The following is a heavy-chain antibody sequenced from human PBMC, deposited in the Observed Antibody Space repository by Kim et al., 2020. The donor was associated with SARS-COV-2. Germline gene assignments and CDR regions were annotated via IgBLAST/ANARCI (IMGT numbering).Heavy chain of an antibody. CDR2: MSGGGINK. Sequence: GGSLRLSCVASGFTFDIYAMSWVRQAPGKGLEWVSVMSGGGINKFYADSVRGRFTISRDNSKNTLYLQMNNLRDEDTALYYCAKMLIMDDYNYFYYYAMDVWGQGTTVTVSS. V-gene: IGHV3-23*01. D-gene: IGHD4-4*01. CDR3: AKMLIMDDYNYFYYYAMDV. CDR1: GFTFDIYA. J-gene: IGHJ6*02.